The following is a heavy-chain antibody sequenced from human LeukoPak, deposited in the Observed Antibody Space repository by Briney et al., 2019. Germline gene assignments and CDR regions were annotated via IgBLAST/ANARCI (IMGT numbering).Heavy chain of an antibody. J-gene: IGHJ4*02. V-gene: IGHV5-51*01. D-gene: IGHD6-13*01. CDR1: GYSFTTYW. CDR2: IFPADSDT. Sequence: GESLKISCKGPGYSFTTYWIGWVRQMPGKGLEWMGVIFPADSDTRYSPSFQGQVTISADKSISTAYLQWSSLKASDTAMYYCASVYSSTSWDYWGQGTLVTVSS. CDR3: ASVYSSTSWDY.